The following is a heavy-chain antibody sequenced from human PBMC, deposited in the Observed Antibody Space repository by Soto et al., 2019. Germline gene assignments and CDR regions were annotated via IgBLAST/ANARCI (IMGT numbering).Heavy chain of an antibody. J-gene: IGHJ5*01. Sequence: EVQLVESGGGVVQPGRSLRLSCAASGFPFDAYAMHWVRQAPGKGLEWVAGISWNSGRVGYAGSVKGRFTISRDNAKNSLHLQMNSLRGEDTALYFCAKESLRDAKSYNWFDSWGQGTLVTVSS. V-gene: IGHV3-9*01. CDR1: GFPFDAYA. CDR3: AKESLRDAKSYNWFDS. CDR2: ISWNSGRV. D-gene: IGHD5-12*01.